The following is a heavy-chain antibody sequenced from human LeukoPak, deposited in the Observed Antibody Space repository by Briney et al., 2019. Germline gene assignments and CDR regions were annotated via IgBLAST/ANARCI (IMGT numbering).Heavy chain of an antibody. J-gene: IGHJ6*04. CDR2: ISYDGSNK. CDR3: AELGITMIGGV. D-gene: IGHD3-10*02. Sequence: GGSLRLSCAASKFTFNNYAMHWVRQAPGKGLEWVALISYDGSNKYYADSVKGRFTISRDNAKNSLYLQMNSLRAEDTAVYYCAELGITMIGGVWGKGTTVTISS. V-gene: IGHV3-30*18. CDR1: KFTFNNYA.